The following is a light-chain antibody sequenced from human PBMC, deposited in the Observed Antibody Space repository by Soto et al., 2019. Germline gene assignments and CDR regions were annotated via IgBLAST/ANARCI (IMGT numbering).Light chain of an antibody. CDR1: PSVNNF. J-gene: IGKJ5*01. Sequence: EIVLTQSPATLSFSPGERATLSCRASPSVNNFLAWYQQKPGQAPRLLIYGAFNRATGIPARFSGSGSGTDFSLTISSREPEDSAIYYCQQRNIWPPVTFGQGTRLEIK. CDR3: QQRNIWPPVT. V-gene: IGKV3-11*01. CDR2: GAF.